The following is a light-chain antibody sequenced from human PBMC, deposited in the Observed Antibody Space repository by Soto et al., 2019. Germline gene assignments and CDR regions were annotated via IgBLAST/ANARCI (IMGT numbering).Light chain of an antibody. CDR2: LGS. V-gene: IGKV2-28*01. CDR1: QSLVHDNGFYF. Sequence: DVLLTQSTLSLSVTPGEPASISCRSSQSLVHDNGFYFLNWYLQRPGQSPQLLITLGSSRASGVPDRFSGSASGTDFTLIISGVEAEDVGVYYCMQALQTPLTFGGGTKVDTK. J-gene: IGKJ4*01. CDR3: MQALQTPLT.